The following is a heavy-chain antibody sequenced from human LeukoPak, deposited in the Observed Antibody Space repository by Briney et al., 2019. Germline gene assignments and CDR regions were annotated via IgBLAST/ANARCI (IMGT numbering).Heavy chain of an antibody. CDR1: GFTVSSNE. CDR2: ISSGSGYI. D-gene: IGHD1-26*01. V-gene: IGHV3-21*01. Sequence: GGSLRLSCAASGFTVSSNEMSWVRQAPGKGLEWVSSISSGSGYIYQADSVKGRFTISRDNAKNSLYLQMNSLRAEDTAVYYCARGLVGTTSVYFDYWGQGTLVTVSS. CDR3: ARGLVGTTSVYFDY. J-gene: IGHJ4*02.